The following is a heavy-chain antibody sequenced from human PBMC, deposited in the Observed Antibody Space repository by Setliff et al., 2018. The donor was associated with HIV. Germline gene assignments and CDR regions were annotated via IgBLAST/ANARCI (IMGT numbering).Heavy chain of an antibody. CDR1: AFTFNIYA. Sequence: ASVKVSCKASAFTFNIYAIHWVRQAPGQGLEWMGYIDANTGIPTYAQALSGLFVFSLDTSVTTAYLQISSLTAEDTAVYYCARDFLGDPDWSLDYWGQGTLVTVSS. J-gene: IGHJ4*02. CDR2: IDANTGIP. CDR3: ARDFLGDPDWSLDY. V-gene: IGHV7-4-1*02. D-gene: IGHD3-9*01.